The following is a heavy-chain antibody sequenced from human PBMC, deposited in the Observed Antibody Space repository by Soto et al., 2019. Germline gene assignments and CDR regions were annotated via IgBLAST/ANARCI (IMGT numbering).Heavy chain of an antibody. D-gene: IGHD3-10*01. Sequence: ASVKVSCKASGGTFSSYTISWVRQAPGQGLEWMGRIIPILGMANYAQKFQGRVTITADKSTSTAYMELSSLRSEDTAVYYCARDPGSGSYYVFDYWGQGTLVTVPQ. V-gene: IGHV1-69*04. CDR1: GGTFSSYT. CDR2: IIPILGMA. J-gene: IGHJ4*02. CDR3: ARDPGSGSYYVFDY.